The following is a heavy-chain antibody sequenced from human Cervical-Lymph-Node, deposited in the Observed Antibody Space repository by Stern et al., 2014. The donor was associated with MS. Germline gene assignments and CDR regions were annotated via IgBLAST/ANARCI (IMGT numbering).Heavy chain of an antibody. CDR3: ARDRLEYCRDGTCSIDAFDI. D-gene: IGHD2-15*01. CDR2: VFHSGTP. V-gene: IGHV4-4*02. J-gene: IGHJ3*02. CDR1: GGSISSSNW. Sequence: QVQLVESGPGLVKPSGALSLTCAVSGGSISSSNWGSWVRQAPGKGLAWIGDVFHSGTPNYNPSLTSRVTISVDKSKNHFTLRLSSVTAADTAVYYCARDRLEYCRDGTCSIDAFDIWGQGTTVIVSS.